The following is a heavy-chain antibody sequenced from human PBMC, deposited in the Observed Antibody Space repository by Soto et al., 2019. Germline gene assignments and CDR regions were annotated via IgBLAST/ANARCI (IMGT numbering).Heavy chain of an antibody. Sequence: ESLKISGRCSGYSFTRYWIGWVRQMPGKGLERMGIIYPGDSDTRYSPSFQGQVTISADKSITTTYLQWSSLKASDTAIYYCARLFDTSGWYDYWGQGTLVPVSS. CDR3: ARLFDTSGWYDY. J-gene: IGHJ4*02. CDR1: GYSFTRYW. V-gene: IGHV5-51*01. CDR2: IYPGDSDT. D-gene: IGHD6-19*01.